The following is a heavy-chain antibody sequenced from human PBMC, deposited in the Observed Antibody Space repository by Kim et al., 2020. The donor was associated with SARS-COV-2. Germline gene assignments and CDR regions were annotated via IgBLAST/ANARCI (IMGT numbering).Heavy chain of an antibody. J-gene: IGHJ3*02. Sequence: SRVTISVDTSKNQFSLKLSSVTAADTAVYYCARATRITIFGVVTTDAFDIWGQGTMVTVSS. D-gene: IGHD3-3*01. V-gene: IGHV4-39*07. CDR3: ARATRITIFGVVTTDAFDI.